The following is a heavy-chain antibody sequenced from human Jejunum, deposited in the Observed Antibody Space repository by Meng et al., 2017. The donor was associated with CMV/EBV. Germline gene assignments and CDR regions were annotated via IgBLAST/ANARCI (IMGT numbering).Heavy chain of an antibody. CDR3: AKGKGYCSSTSCPGGYFDL. CDR2: IRYDGNNK. D-gene: IGHD2-2*01. CDR1: SSYG. Sequence: SSYGMHWVRQAPGQGLEWVALIRYDGNNKYYADSVKGRFTVSRDNSKNTLYLQMNSLRAEDTALYYCAKGKGYCSSTSCPGGYFDLWGRGTLVTVSS. J-gene: IGHJ2*01. V-gene: IGHV3-30*02.